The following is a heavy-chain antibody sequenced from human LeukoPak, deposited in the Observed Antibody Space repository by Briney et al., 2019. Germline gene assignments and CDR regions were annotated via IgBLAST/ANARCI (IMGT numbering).Heavy chain of an antibody. V-gene: IGHV1-18*01. CDR2: ISAYNGNT. CDR3: ARDSGFGFDY. J-gene: IGHJ4*02. Sequence: ASVKVSCKVSGYTLTELSMHWVRQAPGQGLEWMGWISAYNGNTNYAQKLQGRVTMTTDTSTSTAYMELRSLRSDDTAVYYCARDSGFGFDYWGQGTLVTVSS. D-gene: IGHD1-26*01. CDR1: GYTLTELS.